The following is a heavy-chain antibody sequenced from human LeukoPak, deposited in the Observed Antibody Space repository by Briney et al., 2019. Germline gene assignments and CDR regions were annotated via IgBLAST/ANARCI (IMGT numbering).Heavy chain of an antibody. D-gene: IGHD4-17*01. V-gene: IGHV3-30*03. Sequence: TGRSLRLSCAASGFTFSSYGMHWVRQAPGKGLEWVAVISYDGSNKYYADSVKGRFTISRDNSKNTLYLQMNSPRAEDTAVYYCARDDYGDPYFDYWGQGTLVTVSS. J-gene: IGHJ4*02. CDR3: ARDDYGDPYFDY. CDR1: GFTFSSYG. CDR2: ISYDGSNK.